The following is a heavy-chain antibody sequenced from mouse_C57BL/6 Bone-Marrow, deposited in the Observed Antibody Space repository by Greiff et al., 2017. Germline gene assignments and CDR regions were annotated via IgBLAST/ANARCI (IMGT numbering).Heavy chain of an antibody. D-gene: IGHD1-1*01. CDR2: IYPRSGNT. CDR1: GYTFTSYG. CDR3: ARGEYGSSYPCAY. Sequence: VMLVESGAELARPGASVKLSCKASGYTFTSYGISWVKQRTGQGLEWIGEIYPRSGNTYYNEKFKGKATLTADKSSSTAYMELRSLTSEDSAVYFCARGEYGSSYPCAYWGEETLVTVSA. V-gene: IGHV1-81*01. J-gene: IGHJ3*01.